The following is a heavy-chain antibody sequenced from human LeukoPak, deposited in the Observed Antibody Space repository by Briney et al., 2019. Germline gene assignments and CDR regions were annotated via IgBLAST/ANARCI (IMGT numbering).Heavy chain of an antibody. CDR1: GYTFTGYY. CDR3: ARDGSVDTAMVAFDY. CDR2: INPNSGGT. J-gene: IGHJ4*02. V-gene: IGHV1-2*02. Sequence: GASVKVSCKASGYTFTGYYMHWVRQAPGQGLEWMGWINPNSGGTNYAQKFQGRVTMTRDTSISTAYMELSRLRSDDTAVYYCARDGSVDTAMVAFDYWGQGTLVTVSS. D-gene: IGHD5-18*01.